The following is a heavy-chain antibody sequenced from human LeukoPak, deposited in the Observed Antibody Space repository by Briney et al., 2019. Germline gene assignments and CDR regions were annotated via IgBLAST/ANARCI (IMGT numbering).Heavy chain of an antibody. D-gene: IGHD3-10*01. CDR2: INHNGRT. J-gene: IGHJ4*02. V-gene: IGHV4-34*01. CDR3: ARVRAEVRGVINDLDY. CDR1: AGSLSGYF. Sequence: SETLSLTCAVSAGSLSGYFWGWIRPPPGKGLEWNGEINHNGRTNYNASLKSRVTISADTSKNLLSLKLSSVTAADTAVYYCARVRAEVRGVINDLDYWGQGTLVTVSS.